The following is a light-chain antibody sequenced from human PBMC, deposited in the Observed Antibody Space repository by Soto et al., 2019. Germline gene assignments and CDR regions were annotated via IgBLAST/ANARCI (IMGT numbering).Light chain of an antibody. CDR3: QLRSKWYT. CDR1: QSFSNY. Sequence: EIVLTQSPATLSLSPGERATLSCRASQSFSNYLAWYQQKPGQAPRLLIYDASNRATGIPARFSGSGSGTDFTLTISSLEPEDFAMYYCQLRSKWYTFGQGTKVDI. CDR2: DAS. V-gene: IGKV3-11*01. J-gene: IGKJ2*01.